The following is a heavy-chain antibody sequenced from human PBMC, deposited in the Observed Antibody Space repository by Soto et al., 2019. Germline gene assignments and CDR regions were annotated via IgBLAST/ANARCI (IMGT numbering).Heavy chain of an antibody. Sequence: PGGSLRLSCAASGFTFSSYGMHWVRQAPGKGPEWVAVIWYDGSNKYYADSVKGRFTISRDNSKNTLYLQMNSLRAEDTAVYYCARVKVATITSYYYGMDVWGQGTTVTVS. CDR1: GFTFSSYG. CDR3: ARVKVATITSYYYGMDV. CDR2: IWYDGSNK. V-gene: IGHV3-33*01. D-gene: IGHD5-12*01. J-gene: IGHJ6*02.